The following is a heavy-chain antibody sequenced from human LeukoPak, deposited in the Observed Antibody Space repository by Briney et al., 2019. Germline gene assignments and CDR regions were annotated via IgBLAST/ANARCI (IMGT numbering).Heavy chain of an antibody. CDR1: GFTFDDYA. V-gene: IGHV3-43*02. D-gene: IGHD6-19*01. CDR2: ISGDGGST. CDR3: AKDLIAVAGTTEYFQH. J-gene: IGHJ1*01. Sequence: PGGSLRPSCAASGFTFDDYAMHWVRQAPGKGLEWVSLISGDGGSTYYADSVKGRFTISRDNSKNSLYLQMNSLRTEDTALYYCAKDLIAVAGTTEYFQHWGQGTLVTVSS.